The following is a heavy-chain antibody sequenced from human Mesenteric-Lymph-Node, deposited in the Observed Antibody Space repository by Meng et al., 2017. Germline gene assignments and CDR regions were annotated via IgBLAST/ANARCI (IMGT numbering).Heavy chain of an antibody. CDR2: IWYDGSNK. V-gene: IGHV3-33*01. CDR1: GFTFSSYG. CDR3: ARDAVGSGSLDY. J-gene: IGHJ4*02. Sequence: GESLKISCAASGFTFSSYGMHWVRQAPGKGLEWVAVIWYDGSNKYYADSVKGRFTISRDNSKNTLYLQMNSLRAEDTAVYYCARDAVGSGSLDYWGQGTLVTVSS. D-gene: IGHD3-10*01.